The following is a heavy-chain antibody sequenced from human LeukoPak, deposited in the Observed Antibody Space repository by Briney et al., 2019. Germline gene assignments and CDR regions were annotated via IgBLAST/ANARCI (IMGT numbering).Heavy chain of an antibody. CDR1: GFIFSNYG. V-gene: IGHV3-30*18. CDR3: AKEPTSYTSGWYFHH. CDR2: ISHDGRTA. Sequence: PGGFLRLSCAASGFIFSNYGMHWVRQAPGKGPEWVAVISHDGRTAFYADSVKGRFTISRDSSKNTLDLQMFSLRGDDTAVYYCAKEPTSYTSGWYFHHWGQGTLVTVSS. D-gene: IGHD6-25*01. J-gene: IGHJ1*01.